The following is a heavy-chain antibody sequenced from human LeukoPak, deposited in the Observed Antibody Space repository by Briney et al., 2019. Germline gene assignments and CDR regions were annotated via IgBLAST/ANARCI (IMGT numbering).Heavy chain of an antibody. CDR2: IYTSGST. CDR3: ARHGTYCDILTGFTRTYYFDY. J-gene: IGHJ4*02. D-gene: IGHD3-9*01. Sequence: SETLSLTCTVSGGSISSYYWSWIRQPAGKGLEWIGRIYTSGSTNYNPSLKSRVTMSVDTSKNQFSLKLSSVTAADTAVYYCARHGTYCDILTGFTRTYYFDYWGQGTLVTVSS. CDR1: GGSISSYY. V-gene: IGHV4-4*07.